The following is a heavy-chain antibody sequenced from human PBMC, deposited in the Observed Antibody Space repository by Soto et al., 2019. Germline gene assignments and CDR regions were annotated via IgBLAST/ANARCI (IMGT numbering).Heavy chain of an antibody. D-gene: IGHD1-26*01. V-gene: IGHV1-69*04. Sequence: ASVKVACKACGGTFSSYTISWVRQAPGQGLEWMGRIIPILGIANYAQKFQGRVTITADKSTSTAYMELSSLRSEDTAVYYCARDNGMRGAHNWFDPWGQGTLVTVSS. J-gene: IGHJ5*02. CDR2: IIPILGIA. CDR1: GGTFSSYT. CDR3: ARDNGMRGAHNWFDP.